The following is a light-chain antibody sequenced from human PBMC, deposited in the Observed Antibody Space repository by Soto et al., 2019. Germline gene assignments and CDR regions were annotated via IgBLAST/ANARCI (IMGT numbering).Light chain of an antibody. J-gene: IGLJ2*01. CDR2: DVS. Sequence: QSALTQPASVSGSPGQSIIISCTGTSRDVGSYDLVSWYQQHPGKAPKLMIYDVSERPSGVSDRFSDSKSGNTASLTISGLQAEDEADYYCCSYAGSRTYVFGGGTKLTVL. CDR3: CSYAGSRTYV. CDR1: SRDVGSYDL. V-gene: IGLV2-23*02.